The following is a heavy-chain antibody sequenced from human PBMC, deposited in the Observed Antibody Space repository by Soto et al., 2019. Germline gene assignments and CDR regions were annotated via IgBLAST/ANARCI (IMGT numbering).Heavy chain of an antibody. D-gene: IGHD3-3*01. V-gene: IGHV3-7*05. CDR1: GFTFSSYW. J-gene: IGHJ6*02. Sequence: EVQLVESGGGLVQPGGSLRLSCAASGFTFSSYWMSWVRQAPGKGLEWVANIKQDGSEKYYVDSVKGRFTISRDNAKNSLYLQMNSLRAEDTAVYYCAGQGVVIIYYYGMDVWGQGTTVTVSS. CDR3: AGQGVVIIYYYGMDV. CDR2: IKQDGSEK.